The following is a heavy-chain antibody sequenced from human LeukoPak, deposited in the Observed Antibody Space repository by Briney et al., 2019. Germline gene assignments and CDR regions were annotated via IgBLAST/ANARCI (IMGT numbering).Heavy chain of an antibody. CDR2: ISWNSNSI. CDR1: GFTFDDYA. Sequence: GRSLRLSCAASGFTFDDYAMHWVRQAPGKGLEWVSGISWNSNSIDYADSVKGRFTISRDNAKNSLYLQMNSLRAEDTALYYSAKAPSFQLISPYFDYWGQGTLVTVSS. D-gene: IGHD2-2*01. V-gene: IGHV3-9*01. CDR3: AKAPSFQLISPYFDY. J-gene: IGHJ4*02.